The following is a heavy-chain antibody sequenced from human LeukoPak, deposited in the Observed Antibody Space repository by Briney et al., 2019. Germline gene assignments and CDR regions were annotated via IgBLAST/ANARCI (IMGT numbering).Heavy chain of an antibody. V-gene: IGHV1-18*01. D-gene: IGHD3-22*01. CDR1: GYTFTSYG. J-gene: IGHJ3*02. Sequence: GASVKVSCKASGYTFTSYGIRWVRQAPGQGLEWMGWISAYNGNTNYAQKLQGRVTMTTDTSTSTAYMELRSLRSDDTAVYYCARYYYDSSGLPEVGAFDIWGQGTMVTVSS. CDR3: ARYYYDSSGLPEVGAFDI. CDR2: ISAYNGNT.